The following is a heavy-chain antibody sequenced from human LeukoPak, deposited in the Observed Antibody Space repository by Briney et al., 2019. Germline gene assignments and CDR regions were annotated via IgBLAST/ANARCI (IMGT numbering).Heavy chain of an antibody. CDR3: ATVAGDCSGGRCYLLRFDY. D-gene: IGHD2-15*01. CDR1: GFSFSSYW. J-gene: IGHJ4*02. V-gene: IGHV3-7*01. CDR2: IKLDGSEK. Sequence: GGSLRLSCAASGFSFSSYWMSWVRQAPGKGLEWVANIKLDGSEKDYVDSVKGRFTISRDNAKNSLYLQMNSLRGDDTAVYYCATVAGDCSGGRCYLLRFDYWGQGTLVTVSS.